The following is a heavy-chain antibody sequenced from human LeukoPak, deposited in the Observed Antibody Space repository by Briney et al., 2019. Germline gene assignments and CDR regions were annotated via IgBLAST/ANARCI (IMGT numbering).Heavy chain of an antibody. CDR2: IASDGNDK. CDR3: AKDTLYYDSSGYYYECFDY. CDR1: TFPFRNYA. Sequence: GGSLRLSCAASTFPFRNYAMHWLRQAPGKGLEWVAVIASDGNDKHLADSVKGRFTISRDNSRNTLFLQMNSLRTEDTAVYYCAKDTLYYDSSGYYYECFDYWGQGTLVTVSS. V-gene: IGHV3-30*18. D-gene: IGHD3-22*01. J-gene: IGHJ4*02.